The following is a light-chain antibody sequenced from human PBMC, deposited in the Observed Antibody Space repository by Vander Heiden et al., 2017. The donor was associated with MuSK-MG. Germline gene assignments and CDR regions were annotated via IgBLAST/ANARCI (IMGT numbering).Light chain of an antibody. CDR3: QQRSTWFT. V-gene: IGKV3-11*01. Sequence: EIVLTQSPATLSLSPGERATLSCRASQSVRNLLAWYQQKPGQAPRLLIYDASNRATGITARFSGSGSGTDFTLTISSLEPEDFAIYYCQQRSTWFTFGGGTKLEIK. J-gene: IGKJ4*01. CDR2: DAS. CDR1: QSVRNL.